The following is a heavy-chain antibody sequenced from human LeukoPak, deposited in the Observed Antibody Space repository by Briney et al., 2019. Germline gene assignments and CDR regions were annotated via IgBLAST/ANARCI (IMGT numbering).Heavy chain of an antibody. D-gene: IGHD2-2*02. CDR1: GGSISSGSYY. CDR2: IYYSGST. V-gene: IGHV4-61*10. CDR3: ARYCSSTSCYNVFRNWFDP. J-gene: IGHJ5*02. Sequence: SETLSLTCTVSGGSISSGSYYWSWIRQPAGKGLEWIGYIYYSGSTNYNPSLKSRVTISVDTSKNQFSLKLSSVTAADTAVYYCARYCSSTSCYNVFRNWFDPWGQGTLVTVSS.